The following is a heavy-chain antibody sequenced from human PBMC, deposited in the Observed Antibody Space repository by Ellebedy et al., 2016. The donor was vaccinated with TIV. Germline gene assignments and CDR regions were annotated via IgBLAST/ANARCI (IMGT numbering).Heavy chain of an antibody. J-gene: IGHJ3*02. CDR3: ARVVWQQPVSYAFDI. CDR2: ISYSGST. V-gene: IGHV4-59*01. Sequence: MPSETLSLTCTVSGGSISPYYWSWIWQPPGKGLEWIGYISYSGSTNYNPSLKSRVTISVDTSKNQFSLRLSSVTAADTAVYYCARVVWQQPVSYAFDIWGQGTMVTVSS. CDR1: GGSISPYY. D-gene: IGHD6-13*01.